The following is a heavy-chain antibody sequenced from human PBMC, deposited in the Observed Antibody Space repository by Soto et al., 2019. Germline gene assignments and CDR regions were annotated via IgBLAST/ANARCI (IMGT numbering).Heavy chain of an antibody. D-gene: IGHD3-10*01. V-gene: IGHV4-34*01. CDR3: ARDDYYGSGSPHRYYYYYGMDV. CDR1: GGSFSGYY. J-gene: IGHJ6*02. CDR2: INHSGST. Sequence: QVQLQQWGAGLLKPSETLSLTCAVYGGSFSGYYWSWIRQPPGKGLEWIGKINHSGSTNYNPSLKSRVTISVDTSKNQFSLKLSSVTAADTAVYYCARDDYYGSGSPHRYYYYYGMDVWGQGTTVTVSS.